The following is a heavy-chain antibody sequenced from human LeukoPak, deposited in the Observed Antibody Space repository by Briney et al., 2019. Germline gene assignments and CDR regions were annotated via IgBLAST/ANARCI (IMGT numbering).Heavy chain of an antibody. V-gene: IGHV3-49*03. CDR2: IRNKGYGVTT. J-gene: IGHJ4*02. CDR3: TRGWDLVPTRADY. D-gene: IGHD5-12*01. CDR1: GFTFGDYA. Sequence: PGGSLRLSRSASGFTFGDYAMSWFRQAPGKGLEWVGFIRNKGYGVTTEYAASTKGRFNILRDDSKSIGYLQMNSMKTDDTAVYYCTRGWDLVPTRADYWGQGTLVTVSS.